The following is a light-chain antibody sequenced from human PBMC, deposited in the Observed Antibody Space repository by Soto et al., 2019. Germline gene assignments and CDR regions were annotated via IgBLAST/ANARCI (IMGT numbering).Light chain of an antibody. V-gene: IGKV3-11*01. CDR2: DAS. CDR3: QQRTIWPAT. J-gene: IGKJ4*01. CDR1: QSVSSY. Sequence: EVVLTQSPATLSLSPGDRATLSCSASQSVSSYLSWYQHKPGQSPKLLIYDASIRAPGIPARFSGSGSGTDFTLTISSLEPEDFAFYYCQQRTIWPATFGGGTKVEIK.